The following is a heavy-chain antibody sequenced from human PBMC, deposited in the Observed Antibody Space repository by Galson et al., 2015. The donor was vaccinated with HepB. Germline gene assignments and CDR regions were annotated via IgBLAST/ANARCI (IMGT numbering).Heavy chain of an antibody. CDR1: GYTFTSYA. J-gene: IGHJ4*02. CDR3: ARAETWDLLLDY. D-gene: IGHD1-26*01. V-gene: IGHV1-3*04. CDR2: INTGTGNT. Sequence: SVKVSCKASGYTFTSYAMHWVRQAPGQRLEWMGWINTGTGNTKYSQKFQGRVTITRDTSASTAYMELRKLRSEDTAVYYCARAETWDLLLDYWGQGTLVTVSS.